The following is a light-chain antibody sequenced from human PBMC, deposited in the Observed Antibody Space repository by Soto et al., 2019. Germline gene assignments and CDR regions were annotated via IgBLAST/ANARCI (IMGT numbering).Light chain of an antibody. CDR1: QSVLYSSNNKNY. Sequence: DILMTQYPDSLALSLGERATINCKSSQSVLYSSNNKNYLAWYQQRPGQPPKLLIYWASTRESGVPDRFSGSGSGTDFTLTITSLQAEDVAVYYCQQYDSTPPTFGQATKLEIK. J-gene: IGKJ2*01. V-gene: IGKV4-1*01. CDR3: QQYDSTPPT. CDR2: WAS.